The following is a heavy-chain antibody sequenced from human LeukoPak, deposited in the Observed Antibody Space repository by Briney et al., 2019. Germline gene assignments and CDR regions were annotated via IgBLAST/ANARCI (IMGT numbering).Heavy chain of an antibody. CDR3: ARDHSSGWYGDY. D-gene: IGHD6-19*01. Sequence: ASVKVSCKASGYTFTGYYMHWVRQAPRQGLEWMGWINPNSGGTNYAQKFQGRITMTRDTSISTAYMELSRLRSDDTAVYYCARDHSSGWYGDYWGQGTLVTVSS. CDR1: GYTFTGYY. V-gene: IGHV1-2*02. CDR2: INPNSGGT. J-gene: IGHJ4*02.